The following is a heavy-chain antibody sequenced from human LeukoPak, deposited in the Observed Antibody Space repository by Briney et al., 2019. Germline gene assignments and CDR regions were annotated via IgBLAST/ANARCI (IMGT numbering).Heavy chain of an antibody. CDR3: ARRGSSSWYYMDV. CDR2: IYPGDSDT. V-gene: IGHV5-51*01. Sequence: GESLKISCKGSGYSFTTYWIGWVRQMPGKGLEWVGIIYPGDSDTRYSPSFQGQVTISADNSISTAYLQWSSLKASDTAMYYCARRGSSSWYYMDVWGKGTTVTVSS. CDR1: GYSFTTYW. J-gene: IGHJ6*03. D-gene: IGHD6-13*01.